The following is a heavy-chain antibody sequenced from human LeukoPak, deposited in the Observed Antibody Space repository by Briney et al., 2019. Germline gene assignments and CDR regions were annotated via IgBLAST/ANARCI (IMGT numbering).Heavy chain of an antibody. Sequence: GGPLRLSCAAYGFDFSSYTLGWVRQAPGKGLEWVSAINGGGTSTFYADSVRGRFTISRDNSRSTLYLQMSSLRAEDTAVYYCAKKTSYCDGDCYPYYFDHWGQGTLVTVSS. J-gene: IGHJ4*02. CDR3: AKKTSYCDGDCYPYYFDH. V-gene: IGHV3-23*01. D-gene: IGHD2-21*02. CDR2: INGGGTST. CDR1: GFDFSSYT.